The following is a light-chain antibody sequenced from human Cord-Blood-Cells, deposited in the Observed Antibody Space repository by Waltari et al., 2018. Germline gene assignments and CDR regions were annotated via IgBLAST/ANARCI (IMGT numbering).Light chain of an antibody. CDR1: QSVSSY. V-gene: IGKV3-11*01. CDR3: QRRSNWPPLT. J-gene: IGKJ4*01. Sequence: EIVLTQSPATLSLSPGERATLSCRASQSVSSYLAWYQQKPGQAPRLLIYDASNMATGVPARCSGSGAGTDFTLTISSLEPEDFAVYYCQRRSNWPPLTFGGVTKVEIK. CDR2: DAS.